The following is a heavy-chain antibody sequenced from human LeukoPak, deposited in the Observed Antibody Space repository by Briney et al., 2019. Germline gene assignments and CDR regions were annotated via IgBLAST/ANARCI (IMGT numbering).Heavy chain of an antibody. J-gene: IGHJ5*02. D-gene: IGHD3-16*02. Sequence: ASVKFSCKASGYSFTNYATNWVRQAPGQGLQWMECIDPNTGNPTYAQGFTGRFVFSLDTSVSTTYLQISSLKPEDTAVYYCARAYQHLGGLSFPGSWGQGTLVTVSS. CDR1: GYSFTNYA. CDR2: IDPNTGNP. V-gene: IGHV7-4-1*02. CDR3: ARAYQHLGGLSFPGS.